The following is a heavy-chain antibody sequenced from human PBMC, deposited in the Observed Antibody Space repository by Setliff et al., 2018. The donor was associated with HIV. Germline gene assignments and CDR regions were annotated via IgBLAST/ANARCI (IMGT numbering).Heavy chain of an antibody. CDR3: ARGTNYYDSHSFPQYYYNAMDV. J-gene: IGHJ6*02. CDR1: GDTFSNYA. D-gene: IGHD3-10*01. CDR2: IIPSFGTA. Sequence: SVKVSCKASGDTFSNYALSWVRQAPGQGLEWMGGIIPSFGTASYAQKFQGRVTITTDESTSTGYMELRSLQSEDTAVYYCARGTNYYDSHSFPQYYYNAMDVWGQGTTVTVSS. V-gene: IGHV1-69*05.